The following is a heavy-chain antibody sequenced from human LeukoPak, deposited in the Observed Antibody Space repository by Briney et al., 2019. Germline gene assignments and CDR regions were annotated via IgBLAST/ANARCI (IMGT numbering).Heavy chain of an antibody. CDR2: IKSETDDGTT. CDR1: GFTFSNAW. J-gene: IGHJ4*02. CDR3: TTGGLWYVDY. V-gene: IGHV3-15*01. Sequence: PGGSLRLSCAASGFTFSNAWMSWVRQVPGKGLEWVGRIKSETDDGTTDYAAPVIGRFNISRDDSKNTLYLQMNSLKSEDTALYYCTTGGLWYVDYWGQGILVTVSS. D-gene: IGHD6-13*01.